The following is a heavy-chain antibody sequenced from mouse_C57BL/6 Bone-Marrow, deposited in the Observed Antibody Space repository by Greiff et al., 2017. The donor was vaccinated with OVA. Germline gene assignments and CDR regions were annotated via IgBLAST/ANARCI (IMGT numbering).Heavy chain of an antibody. CDR1: GYTFTDYE. V-gene: IGHV1-15*01. D-gene: IGHD2-5*01. J-gene: IGHJ4*01. CDR3: TRCYSNYYAMDY. CDR2: IDPETGGT. Sequence: VQLQQSGAELVRPGASVTLSCKASGYTFTDYEMHWVKQTPVHGLEWIGAIDPETGGTAYNQKFKGKAILTADKSSSTAYMELRSLTTGDSAVYYCTRCYSNYYAMDYWGRGTAVTVTS.